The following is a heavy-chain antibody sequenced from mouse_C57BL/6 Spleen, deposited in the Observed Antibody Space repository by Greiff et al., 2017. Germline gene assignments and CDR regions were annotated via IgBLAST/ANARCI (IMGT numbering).Heavy chain of an antibody. CDR1: GYTFTSYW. V-gene: IGHV1-55*01. CDR2: IYPGSGST. D-gene: IGHD1-1*01. CDR3: ARWKGDDNSYDWYFAV. J-gene: IGHJ1*03. Sequence: QVQLQQPGAELVKPGASVQMSCQASGYTFTSYWITWVKQRPGQGLEWIGDIYPGSGSTNYNEKFKSKATLTVDTSSSTAYMQLSSLTSEDSAVYYCARWKGDDNSYDWYFAVWGTGNTGTVSS.